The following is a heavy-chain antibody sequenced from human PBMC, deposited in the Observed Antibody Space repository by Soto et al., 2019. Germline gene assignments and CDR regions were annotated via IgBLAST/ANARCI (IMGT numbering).Heavy chain of an antibody. D-gene: IGHD2-2*01. CDR1: GYTFITYF. Sequence: ASVKVSCKASGYTFITYFMHWVRQAPGQGLEWMGAINPSSGNTSYAQKFQGRVTMTRNTSISTAYMELSSLRSEDTAVYYCARAYCSSTSCYADDHGDYGGGYYYYYMDVWGKGTTVPISS. V-gene: IGHV1-46*01. CDR2: INPSSGNT. CDR3: ARAYCSSTSCYADDHGDYGGGYYYYYMDV. J-gene: IGHJ6*03.